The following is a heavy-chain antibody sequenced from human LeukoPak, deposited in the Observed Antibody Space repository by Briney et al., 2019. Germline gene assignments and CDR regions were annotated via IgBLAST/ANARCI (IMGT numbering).Heavy chain of an antibody. D-gene: IGHD4-17*01. CDR1: GYTFNSYS. CDR2: ISAYNGNT. V-gene: IGHV1-18*04. CDR3: AATGDAFDI. Sequence: APVKVSCKASGYTFNSYSISWVRQAPGQGLEWMGWISAYNGNTNYAQKLQDRVTISTDTSTSTVYMELRSLKSDDTAVYYCAATGDAFDIWGQGTMVAVSS. J-gene: IGHJ3*02.